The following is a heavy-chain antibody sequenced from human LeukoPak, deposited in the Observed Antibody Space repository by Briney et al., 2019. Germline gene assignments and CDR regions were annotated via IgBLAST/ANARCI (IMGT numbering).Heavy chain of an antibody. CDR2: INHSGST. Sequence: SETLSLTCAVYGGSFSGYYWSWIRQPPGKGLEWIGEINHSGSTNYNPSLKSRVTISVDTSKNQFSLKLSSVTAADTAVYYCARLKDFMVRGVIIPYYYYYMDVWGKGTTVTISS. CDR1: GGSFSGYY. D-gene: IGHD3-10*01. V-gene: IGHV4-34*01. J-gene: IGHJ6*03. CDR3: ARLKDFMVRGVIIPYYYYYMDV.